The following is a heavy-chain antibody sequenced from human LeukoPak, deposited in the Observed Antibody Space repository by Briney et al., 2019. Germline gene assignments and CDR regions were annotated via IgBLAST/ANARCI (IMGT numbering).Heavy chain of an antibody. V-gene: IGHV1-69*05. D-gene: IGHD4-17*01. CDR3: ARPSLYGDYFDY. CDR1: GGTFSSYA. CDR2: IIPIFGTA. J-gene: IGHJ4*02. Sequence: SVKVSXKASGGTFSSYAISWMRQAHGQGLEWIGRIIPIFGTANYAQKFQGRVTITTDESTSTAYMELSSLRSEDTAVYYCARPSLYGDYFDYWGQGTLVTVSS.